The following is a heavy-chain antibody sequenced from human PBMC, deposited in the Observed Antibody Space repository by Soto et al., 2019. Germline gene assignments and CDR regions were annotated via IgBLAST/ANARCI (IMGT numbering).Heavy chain of an antibody. J-gene: IGHJ4*02. CDR3: ARGRYGEY. D-gene: IGHD3-10*01. Sequence: QVHLVQSGAEVKKPGASVKVSCQGSGYAFTTYGITWVRQAPGQGLEWMGWISAHNGNTNYAQKLQGRVTVTRDTSTSTAYMELRSLSSDDTAVYYCARGRYGEYWGQGALVTVSS. CDR1: GYAFTTYG. V-gene: IGHV1-18*01. CDR2: ISAHNGNT.